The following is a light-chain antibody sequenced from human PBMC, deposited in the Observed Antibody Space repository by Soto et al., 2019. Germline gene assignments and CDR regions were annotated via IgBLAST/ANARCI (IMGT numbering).Light chain of an antibody. V-gene: IGKV1-33*01. Sequence: DIQMTQSPSSLSASIGDNVTMTCQASQDITNYLHWYQQKAGKPPKLLIYDAFSLEEGVPSRFSGSGSGTDFTLSITSLRTEDLGTYYCQQAASLPQTFGPGTTVDVK. J-gene: IGKJ3*01. CDR1: QDITNY. CDR2: DAF. CDR3: QQAASLPQT.